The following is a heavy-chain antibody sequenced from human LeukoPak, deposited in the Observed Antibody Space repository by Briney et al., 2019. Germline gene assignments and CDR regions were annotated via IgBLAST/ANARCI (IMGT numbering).Heavy chain of an antibody. CDR1: GYTFTRYY. CDR2: INPSGGST. J-gene: IGHJ4*02. D-gene: IGHD6-13*01. Sequence: ASVKVSCKASGYTFTRYYIHWVRQAPGQGLEWLGIINPSGGSTSNTQKFQGRVTMTTDMSTSTVYMELSSLRSEDTAAYYCARALAAAAGRRAGMMGDWGQGTLVTVSS. V-gene: IGHV1-46*01. CDR3: ARALAAAAGRRAGMMGD.